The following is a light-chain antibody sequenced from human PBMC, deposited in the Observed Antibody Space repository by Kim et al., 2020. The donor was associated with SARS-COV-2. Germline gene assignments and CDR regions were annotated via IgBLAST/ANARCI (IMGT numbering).Light chain of an antibody. CDR1: TSNIGSDT. Sequence: GQRFTISCSGSTSNIGSDTVNWYQQFPGTAPKLLIYSSTQRPSGVPDRFSGSKSGTSASLAISALQSEDEADYYCASWDDALNGPVFGGGTKLTVL. V-gene: IGLV1-44*01. CDR2: SST. J-gene: IGLJ3*02. CDR3: ASWDDALNGPV.